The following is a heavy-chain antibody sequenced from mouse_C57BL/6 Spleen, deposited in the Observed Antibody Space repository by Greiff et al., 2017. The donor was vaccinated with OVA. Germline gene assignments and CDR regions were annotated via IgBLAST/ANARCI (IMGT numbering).Heavy chain of an antibody. D-gene: IGHD1-1*01. J-gene: IGHJ3*01. CDR1: GFTFSDYG. CDR3: ARPTTVEAWCAY. V-gene: IGHV5-17*01. CDR2: ISSGSSTL. Sequence: EVKLEESGGGLVKPGGSLKLSCAASGFTFSDYGMHWVRQAPEKGLEWVAYISSGSSTLYSADTVKGRFTISRDNAKNTLFLQMTSLRSEDTAMYYCARPTTVEAWCAYWGQGTLVTVSA.